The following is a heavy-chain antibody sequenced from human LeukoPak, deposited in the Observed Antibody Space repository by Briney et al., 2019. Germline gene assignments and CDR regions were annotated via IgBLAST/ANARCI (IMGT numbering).Heavy chain of an antibody. CDR1: RFPFSIYE. CDR3: ALLTVASDFDY. J-gene: IGHJ4*02. V-gene: IGHV3-48*03. CDR2: IHSSGTVK. D-gene: IGHD5-12*01. Sequence: GGSLRLSCVVSRFPFSIYEMNWVRQAPGKGLEWVSNIHSSGTVKYYSDSVKGRFSISRDNAKSSLYLQMDSLRVEDTAVYYCALLTVASDFDYWGQGALVTVSS.